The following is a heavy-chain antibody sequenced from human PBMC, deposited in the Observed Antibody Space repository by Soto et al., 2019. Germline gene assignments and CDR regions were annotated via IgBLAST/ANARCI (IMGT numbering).Heavy chain of an antibody. D-gene: IGHD5-12*01. CDR3: ARDRRDGYNWIDH. J-gene: IGHJ5*02. CDR1: GFDFTSYG. Sequence: QVNLVQSGGGVVQPGRSLRVSCAASGFDFTSYGFHWIRQAPGKGLEWVALISSDGGDTFYADSVKGRFTVSSDSSKNTLYLQMGSLRPEDTGVYYCARDRRDGYNWIDHWGQGILVAVSP. V-gene: IGHV3-30*03. CDR2: ISSDGGDT.